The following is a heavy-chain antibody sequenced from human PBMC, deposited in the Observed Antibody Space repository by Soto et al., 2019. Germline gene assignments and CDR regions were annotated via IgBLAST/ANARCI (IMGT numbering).Heavy chain of an antibody. CDR2: INPKTGDT. V-gene: IGHV1-2*02. CDR3: ARSSGSYSYYGMDV. Sequence: QVQLAQSGAEVKKPGASVKFSCKASGYTLTDYYIHWVRQAPGRGLEWMGWINPKTGDTYSAQNFQGRVTTTRDTSIDTGYMELSRLQSDDTDVYYCARSSGSYSYYGMDVWGQGTTLTVSS. J-gene: IGHJ6*02. D-gene: IGHD1-26*01. CDR1: GYTLTDYY.